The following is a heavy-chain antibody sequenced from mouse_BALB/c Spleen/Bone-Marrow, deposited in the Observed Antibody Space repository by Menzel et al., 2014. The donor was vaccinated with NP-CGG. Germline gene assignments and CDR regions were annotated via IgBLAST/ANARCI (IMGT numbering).Heavy chain of an antibody. V-gene: IGHV14-3*02. CDR2: IDPANGNT. CDR1: GFNIKDAY. D-gene: IGHD4-1*01. J-gene: IGHJ4*01. CDR3: ARWEYYAMDY. Sequence: EVQGVESGAELVKPGASVKLSCTASGFNIKDAYMHWVKQRPEQGLEWIGRIDPANGNTKYDPKFQGKATITADTSSNTAYLQLSRLTSEDTAVYYCARWEYYAMDYWGQGTSVTVSS.